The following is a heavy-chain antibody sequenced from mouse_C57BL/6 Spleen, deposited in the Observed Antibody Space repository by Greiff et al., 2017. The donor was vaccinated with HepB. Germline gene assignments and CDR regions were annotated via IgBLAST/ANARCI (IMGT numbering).Heavy chain of an antibody. CDR3: AKTGSDWYFDV. J-gene: IGHJ1*03. Sequence: QVHVKQSGAELAKPGASVKLSCKASGYTFTSYWMHWVKQRPGQGLEWIGYINPSSGYTKYNQKFKDKATLTADKSSSTAYMQLSSLTYEDSAVYYCAKTGSDWYFDVWVTGTTVTVSS. V-gene: IGHV1-7*01. CDR2: INPSSGYT. CDR1: GYTFTSYW.